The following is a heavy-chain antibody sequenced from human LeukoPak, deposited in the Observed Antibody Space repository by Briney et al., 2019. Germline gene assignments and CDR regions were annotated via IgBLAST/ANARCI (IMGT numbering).Heavy chain of an antibody. CDR3: ARDGWFGDYNWFDP. V-gene: IGHV3-48*01. J-gene: IGHJ5*02. CDR2: ISSASNTI. Sequence: PGGSLRLSCAASGFTFSSYSMNWVRQAPGKGLEWISYISSASNTIYYADSVKGRFTISRDNAKNSVCLQMNSLRAEDTAMYYCARDGWFGDYNWFDPWGQGTLVTVSS. CDR1: GFTFSSYS. D-gene: IGHD3-10*01.